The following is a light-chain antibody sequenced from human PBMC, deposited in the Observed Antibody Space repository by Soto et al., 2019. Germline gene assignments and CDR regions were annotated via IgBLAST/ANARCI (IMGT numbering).Light chain of an antibody. Sequence: QSLLAHPASVSGSPGQSYTISCTGTSSDVGGYNYVSWYQQYPGKAPKLIIYEVSNRPSGVSDRFSGSRSDNTASLTISGLQAEDEADYYCSSYTSTATTLVFGTGTKVTV. CDR1: SSDVGGYNY. CDR3: SSYTSTATTLV. V-gene: IGLV2-14*01. CDR2: EVS. J-gene: IGLJ1*01.